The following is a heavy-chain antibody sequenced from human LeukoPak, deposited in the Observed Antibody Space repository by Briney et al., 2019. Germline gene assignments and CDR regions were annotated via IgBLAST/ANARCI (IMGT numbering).Heavy chain of an antibody. Sequence: PGRSLRLSCAPSGFSFSSYATHWVRQAPGKGLEWVAVISYDGNNKYYADSVKGRFTISRDNSKSTLFLQMNSLRAEDTAVYYCARDIVVAAATPGFYYYGMDVWGQGTTVTVSS. CDR1: GFSFSSYA. CDR2: ISYDGNNK. CDR3: ARDIVVAAATPGFYYYGMDV. V-gene: IGHV3-30-3*01. D-gene: IGHD2-15*01. J-gene: IGHJ6*02.